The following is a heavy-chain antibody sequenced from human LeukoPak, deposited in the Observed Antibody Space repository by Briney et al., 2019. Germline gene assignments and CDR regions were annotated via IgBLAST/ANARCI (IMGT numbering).Heavy chain of an antibody. CDR1: GFTVSSNY. V-gene: IGHV3-66*01. CDR3: ARVPLGAYCSSTSCSYYYYGMDV. D-gene: IGHD2-2*01. CDR2: IYSGGGV. J-gene: IGHJ6*02. Sequence: GGSLRLSCAASGFTVSSNYMSWVRQAPGKGLEWVSVIYSGGGVLYADSVRGRFTISRDNSKNTLYLQMNSLRAEDTAVYYCARVPLGAYCSSTSCSYYYYGMDVWGQGTTVTVSS.